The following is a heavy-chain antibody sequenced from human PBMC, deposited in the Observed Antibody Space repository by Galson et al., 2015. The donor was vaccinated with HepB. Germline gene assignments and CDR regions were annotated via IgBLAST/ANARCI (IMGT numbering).Heavy chain of an antibody. D-gene: IGHD6-19*01. Sequence: SETLSLTCAVYGGSFSGYYWSWIRQPPGKGLEWVGEINHSGSTNYNPSLKSRVTISVDTSKNQFSLKLSSVTAADTAVSYCARKRRIAVAPLDYWGQGTLVTVSS. CDR3: ARKRRIAVAPLDY. CDR2: INHSGST. CDR1: GGSFSGYY. J-gene: IGHJ4*02. V-gene: IGHV4-34*01.